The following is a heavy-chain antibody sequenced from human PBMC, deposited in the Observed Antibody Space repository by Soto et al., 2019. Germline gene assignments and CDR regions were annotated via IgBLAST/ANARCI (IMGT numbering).Heavy chain of an antibody. CDR3: ARDPYSSSWQSHPPDY. V-gene: IGHV1-3*01. CDR2: INAYNGNT. CDR1: GYTFTSYA. D-gene: IGHD6-13*01. Sequence: ASVKVSCKASGYTFTSYAMHWMRQAPGQRLEWMGWINAYNGNTKYAQKLQGRVTMTTDTSTSTAYMGLRSLRSDDTAVYYCARDPYSSSWQSHPPDYWGQGTLVTVSS. J-gene: IGHJ4*02.